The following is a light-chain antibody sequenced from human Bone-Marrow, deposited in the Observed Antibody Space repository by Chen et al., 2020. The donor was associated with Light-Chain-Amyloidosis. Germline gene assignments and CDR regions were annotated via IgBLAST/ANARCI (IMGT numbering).Light chain of an antibody. Sequence: SYELTQPPSLSVSPGQTARITCSGDALPTKYAYWYQQKPGQAPVLVIHSDTERPSGISERFSGASSGTTATLTIRGVQAEDEADYHCQSADSSGTYEVIFGGGTKLTVL. J-gene: IGLJ2*01. CDR2: SDT. V-gene: IGLV3-25*03. CDR3: QSADSSGTYEVI. CDR1: ALPTKY.